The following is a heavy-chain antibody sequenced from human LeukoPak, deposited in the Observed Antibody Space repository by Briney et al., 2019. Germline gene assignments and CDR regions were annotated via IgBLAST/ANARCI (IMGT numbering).Heavy chain of an antibody. CDR1: GFPFSTYA. CDR2: VRPEGDFI. D-gene: IGHD1-26*01. V-gene: IGHV3-23*01. J-gene: IGHJ4*02. Sequence: PGGSLRLSCVASGFPFSTYAMTWVRQAPGQGLEWVSSVRPEGDFIYYAASVRGRFKVSRDSSENTVYLQMNSLRVGDTAVYFCARDWFNQDTGIEIWGQGALVTVS. CDR3: ARDWFNQDTGIEI.